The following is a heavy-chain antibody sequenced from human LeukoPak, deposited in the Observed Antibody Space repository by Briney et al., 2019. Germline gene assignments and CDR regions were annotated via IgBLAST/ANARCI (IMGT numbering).Heavy chain of an antibody. CDR1: GGSISSGGYS. CDR2: IYHSGST. D-gene: IGHD3-10*01. Sequence: SETLSLTCAVSGGSISSGGYSWSLIRQPPGKCLEWIGYIYHSGSTYYNPSLKSRVTISVDRSKNQFSLKLSSVTAADTAVYYCARAGGDSGSYYYWGQGTLVTVSS. J-gene: IGHJ4*02. V-gene: IGHV4-30-2*01. CDR3: ARAGGDSGSYYY.